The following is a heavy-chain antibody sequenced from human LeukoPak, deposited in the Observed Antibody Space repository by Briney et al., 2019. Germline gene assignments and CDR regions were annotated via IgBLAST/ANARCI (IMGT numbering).Heavy chain of an antibody. CDR3: AKDLHYGSADY. D-gene: IGHD3-10*01. CDR2: INPDGENT. CDR1: GFTFSTYA. V-gene: IGHV3-74*01. Sequence: GGSLRLSCAASGFTFSTYAMSWVRQAPGKGPVWVSFINPDGENTNYAASVKGRFIISRDNAKNTLYLQMNSLRAEDTAVYYCAKDLHYGSADYWGQGIQVTVSS. J-gene: IGHJ4*02.